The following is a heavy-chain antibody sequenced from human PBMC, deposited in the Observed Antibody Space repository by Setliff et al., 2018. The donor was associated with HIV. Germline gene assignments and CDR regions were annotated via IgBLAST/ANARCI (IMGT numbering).Heavy chain of an antibody. CDR2: VYRDGTT. J-gene: IGHJ4*02. V-gene: IGHV3-66*02. CDR3: ARGGAGGDYRIDY. Sequence: GGSLRLSCAASGFTVNSASMTWVRQVSGKGLEWVSIVYRDGTTDYADSVRGRFTISRDNFNKKVYLYMSSLRPEDTAAYFCARGGAGGDYRIDYWGRGTLVTVSS. CDR1: GFTVNSAS. D-gene: IGHD2-21*01.